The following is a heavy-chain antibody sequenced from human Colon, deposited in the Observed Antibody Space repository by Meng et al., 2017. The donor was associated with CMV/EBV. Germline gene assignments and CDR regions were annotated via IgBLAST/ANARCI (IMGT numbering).Heavy chain of an antibody. D-gene: IGHD6-19*01. CDR2: IKQDASER. CDR3: AGGNGWHFDS. V-gene: IGHV3-7*01. Sequence: GESLKIPCAASGFISSCDWMSWFRQAPGKGLEWVANIKQDASERYYVDSVKGRFTISTDNTKNAVFLQMNSLRAEDTAVYYCAGGNGWHFDSWGQGTLVTVSS. J-gene: IGHJ4*02. CDR1: GFISSCDW.